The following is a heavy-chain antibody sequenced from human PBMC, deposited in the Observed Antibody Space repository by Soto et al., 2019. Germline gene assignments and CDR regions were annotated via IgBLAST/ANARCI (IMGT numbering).Heavy chain of an antibody. CDR1: GGSFSGYY. V-gene: IGHV4-34*01. CDR3: ARVGRYCSGGSCYSGRVYFDY. CDR2: INHSGST. D-gene: IGHD2-15*01. Sequence: SETLSLTCAVYGGSFSGYYWSWIRQPPGKGLEWIGEINHSGSTNYNPSLKSRVTISVDTSKNQFSLKLSSVTAADTAVYYCARVGRYCSGGSCYSGRVYFDYWGQGTLVTVSS. J-gene: IGHJ4*02.